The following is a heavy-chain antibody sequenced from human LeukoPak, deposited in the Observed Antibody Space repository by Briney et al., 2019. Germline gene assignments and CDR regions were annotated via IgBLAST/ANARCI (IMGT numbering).Heavy chain of an antibody. CDR2: IIPILGIA. CDR3: ARYVTGSTFVGMDV. V-gene: IGHV1-69*04. CDR1: GGTFSSYA. Sequence: SVKVSYKASGGTFSSYAISWVRQAPGQGLEWMGRIIPILGIANYAQKFQGRVTITADKSTSTAYMELSSLRSEDTAVYYCARYVTGSTFVGMDVWGQGTTVTVSS. D-gene: IGHD1-20*01. J-gene: IGHJ6*02.